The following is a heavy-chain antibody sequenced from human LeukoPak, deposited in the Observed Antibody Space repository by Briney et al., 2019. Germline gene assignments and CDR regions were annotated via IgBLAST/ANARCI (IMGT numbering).Heavy chain of an antibody. CDR2: IRSGDHTI. J-gene: IGHJ4*02. V-gene: IGHV3-48*04. Sequence: GGSLRLSCAASGFTFSSYGMHWVRQAPGKGLEWVSYIRSGDHTIQYADSVKGRFTISRDDAKDSVYLQMNSLRADDTAVYYCSREAKKYSSGFYGGIWGQGTQVTVSS. D-gene: IGHD3-22*01. CDR3: SREAKKYSSGFYGGI. CDR1: GFTFSSYG.